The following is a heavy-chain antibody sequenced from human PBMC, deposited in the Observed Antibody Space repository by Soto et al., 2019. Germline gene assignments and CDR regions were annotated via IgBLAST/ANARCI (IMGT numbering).Heavy chain of an antibody. J-gene: IGHJ5*02. D-gene: IGHD3-16*01. Sequence: QVQLAQSGAAVRKPGSSVKVSCKASGDTFLISAVTWLRQVPGQGLEWVGGLVPLFGGSQYGPKFEGRVTFTADESTRTAYMELTHLTSDDTAVYYCATDLGGSAAVDHWGQGTLVTVSS. V-gene: IGHV1-69*01. CDR2: LVPLFGGS. CDR1: GDTFLISA. CDR3: ATDLGGSAAVDH.